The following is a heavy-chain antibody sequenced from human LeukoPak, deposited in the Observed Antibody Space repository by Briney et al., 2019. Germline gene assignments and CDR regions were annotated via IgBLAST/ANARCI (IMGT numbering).Heavy chain of an antibody. CDR2: INHSGST. J-gene: IGHJ5*02. V-gene: IGHV4-34*01. CDR1: GGSFSGYY. Sequence: SETLSLTCAVYGGSFSGYYWSWIRQPPGKGLEWIGEINHSGSTNYNPSLKSRVTISVDTSKNQFSLKLSSVTAADTAVYYCARVGRGYDFWSGYTEPQNWFDPWGQGTLVTASS. CDR3: ARVGRGYDFWSGYTEPQNWFDP. D-gene: IGHD3-3*01.